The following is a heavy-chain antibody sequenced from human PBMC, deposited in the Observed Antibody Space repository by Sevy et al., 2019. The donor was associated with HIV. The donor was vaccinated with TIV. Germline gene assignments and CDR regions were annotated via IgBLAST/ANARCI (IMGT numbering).Heavy chain of an antibody. CDR2: ISSSSSYI. CDR3: ARGLEYYYDSSGYYGDAFDI. D-gene: IGHD3-22*01. Sequence: GGSLRLSCAASGFTFSSYSMNWVRQAPGKWLEWVSSISSSSSYIYYADSVKGRFTISRDNAKNSLYLQMNSLRAEDTAVYYCARGLEYYYDSSGYYGDAFDIWGQGTMVTVSS. J-gene: IGHJ3*02. CDR1: GFTFSSYS. V-gene: IGHV3-21*01.